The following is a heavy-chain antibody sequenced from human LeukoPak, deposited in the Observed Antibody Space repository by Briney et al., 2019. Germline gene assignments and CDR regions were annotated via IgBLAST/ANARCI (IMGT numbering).Heavy chain of an antibody. V-gene: IGHV1-2*02. Sequence: ASVKVSCKASGYTYTGYYMHWVRQAPGQGLEWMGWINPNSGGTNYAQKFQGRVTMTRDTSISTAYMELSRLRSDDTAVYYCARDLVTVAGRSFDYWGQGTLVTVSS. CDR3: ARDLVTVAGRSFDY. J-gene: IGHJ4*02. CDR2: INPNSGGT. CDR1: GYTYTGYY. D-gene: IGHD2/OR15-2a*01.